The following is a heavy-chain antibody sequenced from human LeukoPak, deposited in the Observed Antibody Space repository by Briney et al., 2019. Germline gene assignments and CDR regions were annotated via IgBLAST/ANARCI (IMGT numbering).Heavy chain of an antibody. CDR1: GFTFSSYD. V-gene: IGHV3-48*04. CDR2: ISSSSSTI. Sequence: AGGSLRLSCAASGFTFSSYDMNWVRQAPGKGLEWVSYISSSSSTIYYADSVKGRFTISRDNAKNPLYLQMNSLRAEDTAVYYCARNLPAADYWGQGTLVTVSS. J-gene: IGHJ4*02. CDR3: ARNLPAADY. D-gene: IGHD2-2*01.